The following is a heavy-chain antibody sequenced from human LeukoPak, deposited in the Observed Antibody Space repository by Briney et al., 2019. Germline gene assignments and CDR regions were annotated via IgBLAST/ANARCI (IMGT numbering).Heavy chain of an antibody. CDR1: GFTFSSYG. J-gene: IGHJ5*02. CDR2: ISYDGSNK. Sequence: GRSLRLSCAASGFTFSSYGMHWVRQAPGKGLEWVAVISYDGSNKYYADSVKGRFTISRDNPKNTLYLQMNSLRAEDTAIYYCAKDLRYVGSRKDWFDPWGQGTLVTVSS. D-gene: IGHD3-10*02. CDR3: AKDLRYVGSRKDWFDP. V-gene: IGHV3-30*18.